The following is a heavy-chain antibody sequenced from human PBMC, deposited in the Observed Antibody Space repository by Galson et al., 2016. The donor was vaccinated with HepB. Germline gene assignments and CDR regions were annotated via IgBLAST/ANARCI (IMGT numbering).Heavy chain of an antibody. CDR1: GYDFPTFW. D-gene: IGHD5-24*01. CDR3: ARPKPGDGYNWAY. V-gene: IGHV5-51*01. Sequence: QSGAEVKKPGESLRISCKGSGYDFPTFWLGWVRQLPGQGLGWMGIIYPEDSDTRYSPSLQGQVTISADTSINTAYLQWDSLKASDSGIYYCARPKPGDGYNWAYWGQGTTVTVSS. CDR2: IYPEDSDT. J-gene: IGHJ4*02.